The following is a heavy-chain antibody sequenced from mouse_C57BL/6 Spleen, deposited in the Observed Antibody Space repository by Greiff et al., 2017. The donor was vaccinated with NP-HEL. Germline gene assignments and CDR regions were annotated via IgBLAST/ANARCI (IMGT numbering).Heavy chain of an antibody. V-gene: IGHV1-82*01. CDR3: ARWPYLIYDRDV. D-gene: IGHD2-3*01. CDR2: IYPGDGDT. J-gene: IGHJ1*03. CDR1: GYAFSSSW. Sequence: QVQLQQSGPELVKPGASVKISCKASGYAFSSSWMNWVKQRPGKGLEWIGRIYPGDGDTNYNGKFKGKATLTADKSSSTAYMQLSSLTSEDSAVYFCARWPYLIYDRDVWGTGTTVTVSS.